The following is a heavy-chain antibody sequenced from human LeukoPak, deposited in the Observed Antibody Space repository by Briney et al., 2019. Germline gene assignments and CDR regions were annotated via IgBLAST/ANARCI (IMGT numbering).Heavy chain of an antibody. Sequence: HPGGSLRLSCAASGFTFSSYAMSWVRQAPGKGLEWVSAISGSDAGTYYADSVKGRFTISRDNSKNTLYLQMNSLRAEDTAVYYCAKNGVAVAVFDYWGQGTLVTVSS. V-gene: IGHV3-23*01. J-gene: IGHJ4*02. D-gene: IGHD6-19*01. CDR3: AKNGVAVAVFDY. CDR1: GFTFSSYA. CDR2: ISGSDAGT.